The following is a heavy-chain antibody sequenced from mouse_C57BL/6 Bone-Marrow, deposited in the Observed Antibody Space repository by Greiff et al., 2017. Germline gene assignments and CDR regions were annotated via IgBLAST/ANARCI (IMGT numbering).Heavy chain of an antibody. J-gene: IGHJ2*01. CDR1: GFTFTDYY. D-gene: IGHD2-12*01. CDR2: IRNKANGYTT. Sequence: EVKLMESGGGLVQPGGSLSLSCAASGFTFTDYYMSWVRQPPGKALEWLGFIRNKANGYTTEYSASVKGRFSISRDNSQSILYLQMNALRAEDSATYYCARYYYSGFFYYWGQGTTLTVSS. V-gene: IGHV7-3*01. CDR3: ARYYYSGFFYY.